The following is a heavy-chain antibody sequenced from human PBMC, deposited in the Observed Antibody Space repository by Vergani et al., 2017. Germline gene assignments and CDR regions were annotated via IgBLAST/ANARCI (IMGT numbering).Heavy chain of an antibody. CDR2: ISSSSSTI. V-gene: IGHV3-48*01. D-gene: IGHD2-2*01. CDR1: GFTFSSYS. CDR3: ARNPVVPAAMFAFDI. J-gene: IGHJ3*02. Sequence: EVQLVESGGGLVQPGGSLRLSCAASGFTFSSYSMNWVRQAPGKGLEWVSYISSSSSTIYYADSVKGRFTLSRDNAKNSLYLQMNSLRAEDTAVYYCARNPVVPAAMFAFDIWGQGTMVTVSS.